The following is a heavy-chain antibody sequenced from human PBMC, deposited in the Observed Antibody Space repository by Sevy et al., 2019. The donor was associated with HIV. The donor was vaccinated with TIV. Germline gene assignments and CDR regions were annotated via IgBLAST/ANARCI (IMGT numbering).Heavy chain of an antibody. Sequence: GGSLRLSCAASGFTFSSYGMHWVRQAPGKVLEWVAVIWYDGSNKYYADSVKGRFTISRDNSKNTLYLQMNSLRAEDTAVYYCARDTNYYYGSGSLDYWGQGTLVTVSS. CDR2: IWYDGSNK. J-gene: IGHJ4*02. CDR3: ARDTNYYYGSGSLDY. V-gene: IGHV3-33*01. D-gene: IGHD3-10*01. CDR1: GFTFSSYG.